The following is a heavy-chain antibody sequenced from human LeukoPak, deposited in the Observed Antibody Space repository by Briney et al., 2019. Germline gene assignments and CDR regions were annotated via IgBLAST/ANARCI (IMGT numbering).Heavy chain of an antibody. V-gene: IGHV4-39*07. D-gene: IGHD3-22*01. CDR1: GGSISSSSYY. J-gene: IGHJ4*02. CDR2: INHSGST. CDR3: ARAWGPYYYDSSGYFSY. Sequence: SETLSLTCTVSGGSISSSSYYWGWIRQPPGKGLEWIGEINHSGSTNYNPSLKSRVTISVDTSKNQFSLKLSSVTAADTAVYYCARAWGPYYYDSSGYFSYWGQGTLVTVSS.